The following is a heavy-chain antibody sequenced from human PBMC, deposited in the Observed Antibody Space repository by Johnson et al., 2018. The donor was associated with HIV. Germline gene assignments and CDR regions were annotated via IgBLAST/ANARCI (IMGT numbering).Heavy chain of an antibody. CDR2: INGDGSGI. Sequence: VQLVESGGGLVQPGGSLRLSCAASGFTVTSHYMSWVRQAPGMGLEWVSRINGDGSGITYADSVKGRFTISRDNAKNTLYLQMNSLRFDDTAIYYCARVRAGRENAFDIWGQGTMVTVSS. D-gene: IGHD1-26*01. V-gene: IGHV3-74*02. CDR3: ARVRAGRENAFDI. J-gene: IGHJ3*02. CDR1: GFTVTSHY.